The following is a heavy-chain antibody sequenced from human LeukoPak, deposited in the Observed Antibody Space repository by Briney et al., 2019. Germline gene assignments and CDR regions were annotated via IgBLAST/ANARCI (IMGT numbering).Heavy chain of an antibody. V-gene: IGHV4-61*02. CDR3: ARSGSYYGDY. J-gene: IGHJ4*02. CDR1: GGSISSGSYY. D-gene: IGHD1-26*01. Sequence: SETLSLTCTVSGGSISSGSYYWSWIRQPAGKGLEWIGRIYTSGSTNYNPSLKSRVTISVDTSKNQFSLKLSSVTAADTAVYYCARSGSYYGDYWCQGTPVTVSS. CDR2: IYTSGST.